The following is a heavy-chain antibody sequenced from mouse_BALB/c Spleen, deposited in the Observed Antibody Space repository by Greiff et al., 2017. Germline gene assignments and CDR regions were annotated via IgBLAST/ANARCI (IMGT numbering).Heavy chain of an antibody. Sequence: EVKLVESGGGLVQPGGSLKLSCAASGFTFSSYGMSWVRQTPDKRLELVATINSNGGSTYYPDSVKGRFTISRDNAKNTLYLQMSSLKSEDTAMYYCASFYYGNYGDYWGQGTTLTVSS. CDR1: GFTFSSYG. CDR3: ASFYYGNYGDY. D-gene: IGHD2-1*01. V-gene: IGHV5-6-3*01. CDR2: INSNGGST. J-gene: IGHJ2*01.